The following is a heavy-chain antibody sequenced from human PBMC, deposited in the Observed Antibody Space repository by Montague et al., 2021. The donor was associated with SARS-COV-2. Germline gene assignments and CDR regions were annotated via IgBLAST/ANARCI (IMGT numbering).Heavy chain of an antibody. Sequence: SETLSLTCSVSGDSISRSHYFWAWIRQPPGMGLEWIGSIYFTGKTYYHPSLKSRVTISIDTSKNHFSLRLSSVTAADSAVFYCARWGLNNAFDIWGQGTTVTVSS. J-gene: IGHJ6*02. D-gene: IGHD1/OR15-1a*01. CDR1: GDSISRSHYF. CDR3: ARWGLNNAFDI. CDR2: IYFTGKT. V-gene: IGHV4-39*02.